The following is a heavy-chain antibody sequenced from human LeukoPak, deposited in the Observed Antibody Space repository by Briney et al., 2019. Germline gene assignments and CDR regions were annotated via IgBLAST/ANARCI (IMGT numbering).Heavy chain of an antibody. CDR1: GGSFSGYF. CDR2: INRSGST. J-gene: IGHJ4*02. Sequence: SETLSLTCAVYGGSFSGYFWSWIRQPPGKGLEWIGVINRSGSTTYNPSLKSRVTISVDTSKNQFSLKLNSVTAADTAVYYCARFGTYWGQGILVTVSS. D-gene: IGHD3-10*01. V-gene: IGHV4-34*01. CDR3: ARFGTY.